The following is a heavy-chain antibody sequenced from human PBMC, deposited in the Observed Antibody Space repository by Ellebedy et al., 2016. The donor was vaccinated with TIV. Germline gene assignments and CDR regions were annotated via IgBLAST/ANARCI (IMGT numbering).Heavy chain of an antibody. CDR2: ISYDGNTE. CDR3: AREKWLEYHFDY. Sequence: GESLKISCAASGFTFSNYAMHWVRQAPGKGLEWVAVISYDGNTEYHADSVKGRFTISRDNSKNTLYVQMNSLRPEDTAVYYCAREKWLEYHFDYWGQGTLVTVSS. CDR1: GFTFSNYA. J-gene: IGHJ4*02. V-gene: IGHV3-30-3*01. D-gene: IGHD6-19*01.